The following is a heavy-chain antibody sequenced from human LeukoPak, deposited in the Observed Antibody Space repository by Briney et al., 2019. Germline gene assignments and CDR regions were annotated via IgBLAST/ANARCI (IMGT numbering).Heavy chain of an antibody. CDR2: INHSGST. Sequence: SETLSLTCAAYGGSFSGYYWSWIRQPPGKGLEWIGEINHSGSTNYNPSLKSRVTISVDTSKNQFSLKLSSVTAADTAVYYCARWTSGYSSSWYGRTYYFDYWGQGTLVTVSS. CDR3: ARWTSGYSSSWYGRTYYFDY. J-gene: IGHJ4*02. D-gene: IGHD6-13*01. V-gene: IGHV4-34*01. CDR1: GGSFSGYY.